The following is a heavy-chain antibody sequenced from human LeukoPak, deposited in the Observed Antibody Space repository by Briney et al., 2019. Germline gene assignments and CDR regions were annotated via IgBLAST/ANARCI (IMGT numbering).Heavy chain of an antibody. V-gene: IGHV4-34*01. Sequence: SENLSLTCAVSGESFGYNYWTWVRQPPGKGLEWIGDINHSGRVNYRPSLKSRVTISVDTSNSQFSLKLSAVTAADTAVYYCARGLGPMSPSLDYWGQGSLVTVSS. J-gene: IGHJ4*02. CDR2: INHSGRV. CDR3: ARGLGPMSPSLDY. CDR1: GESFGYNY. D-gene: IGHD3-22*01.